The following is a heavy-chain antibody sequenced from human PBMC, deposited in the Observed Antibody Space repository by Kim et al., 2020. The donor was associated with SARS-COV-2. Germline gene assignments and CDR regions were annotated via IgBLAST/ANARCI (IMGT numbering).Heavy chain of an antibody. CDR1: AFTVSSNY. CDR2: IYSGGST. Sequence: GGSLRLSCAASAFTVSSNYMSWVRQAPGKGLEWVSVIYSGGSTYYADSVKGRFTSSRHNSKNALYLQMNSLRAEDTAVYYCARLSYYYDSSGYLAGYFDLWGRGTLVTVSS. J-gene: IGHJ2*01. V-gene: IGHV3-53*04. CDR3: ARLSYYYDSSGYLAGYFDL. D-gene: IGHD3-22*01.